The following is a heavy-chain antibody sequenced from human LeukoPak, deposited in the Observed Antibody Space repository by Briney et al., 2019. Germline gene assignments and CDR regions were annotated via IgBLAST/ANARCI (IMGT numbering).Heavy chain of an antibody. Sequence: GGSLRLSCAASGLTLSNSAKGWVRQAPGKGLEWVSSISSDSGYIYDADSVKGRFTISRDNAKNSLYLQMDSLRAEDTAVYYCARGDCITTRCYLPNWFDPWGQGTLVTVSS. D-gene: IGHD2-2*01. V-gene: IGHV3-21*01. CDR3: ARGDCITTRCYLPNWFDP. J-gene: IGHJ5*02. CDR2: ISSDSGYI. CDR1: GLTLSNSA.